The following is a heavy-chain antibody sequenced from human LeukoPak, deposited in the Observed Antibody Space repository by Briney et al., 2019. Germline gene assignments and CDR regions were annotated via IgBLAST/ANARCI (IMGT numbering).Heavy chain of an antibody. J-gene: IGHJ4*02. CDR1: GFTFSSYA. V-gene: IGHV3-30-3*01. Sequence: GGSLRLSCAASGFTFSSYAMHWVRQAPGKGLEWVAVISYDGSNKYYADSVKGRFTISRDNSKNTLYLQMNSLRAEDTAVYYCARVVVGSRDLYYFDYWGQGTLVTVSS. CDR2: ISYDGSNK. D-gene: IGHD1-26*01. CDR3: ARVVVGSRDLYYFDY.